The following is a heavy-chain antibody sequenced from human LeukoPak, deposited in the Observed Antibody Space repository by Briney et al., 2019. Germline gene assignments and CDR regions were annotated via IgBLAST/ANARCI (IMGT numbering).Heavy chain of an antibody. CDR2: INSDGSST. Sequence: GGSLRLSCAASGFTFGSCWMHWVRQAPGKGLVWVSRINSDGSSTSYADSVKGRFTISRDNAKNTLYLQMNSLRAEDTAVYYCARASVAGIRINWFDPWGQGTLVTVSS. CDR1: GFTFGSCW. CDR3: ARASVAGIRINWFDP. D-gene: IGHD6-19*01. V-gene: IGHV3-74*01. J-gene: IGHJ5*02.